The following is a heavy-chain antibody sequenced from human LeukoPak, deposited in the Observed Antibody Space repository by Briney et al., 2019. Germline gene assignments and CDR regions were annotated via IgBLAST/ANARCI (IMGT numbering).Heavy chain of an antibody. CDR3: AKDRGLRWYQFDY. CDR2: IYGGGTT. J-gene: IGHJ4*02. Sequence: PGGSLRLSCAASGFTVSSNYMSWVRQAPGKGLEWVSVIYGGGTTYYADSVKGRFTTSRDNSKNTLYLQMNSLRAEDTAVYYCAKDRGLRWYQFDYWGQGTLVTVSS. D-gene: IGHD4-23*01. V-gene: IGHV3-66*02. CDR1: GFTVSSNY.